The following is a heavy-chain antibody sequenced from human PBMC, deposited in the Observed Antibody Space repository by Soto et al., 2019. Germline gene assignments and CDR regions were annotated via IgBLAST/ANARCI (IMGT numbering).Heavy chain of an antibody. CDR3: ICVYYGSGSSPA. Sequence: GESLKISCAASGFTFSSYWMHWVRQAPGKGLVWLSRINYDGSTTNYADSVKGRFTISRDNAKNTLYLQMNSLTAEDTAVYYCICVYYGSGSSPAWGQGTLVTVS. CDR2: INYDGSTT. V-gene: IGHV3-74*01. J-gene: IGHJ5*02. CDR1: GFTFSSYW. D-gene: IGHD3-10*01.